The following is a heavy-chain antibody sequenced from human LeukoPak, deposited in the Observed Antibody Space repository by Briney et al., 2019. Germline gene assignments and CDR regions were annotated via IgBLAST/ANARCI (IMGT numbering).Heavy chain of an antibody. D-gene: IGHD2-8*01. CDR1: GFTFSSYE. J-gene: IGHJ6*02. Sequence: GGSLRLSCAASGFTFSSYEMNWVRQAPGKGLEWVSYISSSGSTIYYADSVKGQFTISRDNAKNSLYLQMNSLRAEDTAVYYCARSCFKCTNGVLPGGDYYYYGMDVWGQGTTVTVSS. V-gene: IGHV3-48*03. CDR2: ISSSGSTI. CDR3: ARSCFKCTNGVLPGGDYYYYGMDV.